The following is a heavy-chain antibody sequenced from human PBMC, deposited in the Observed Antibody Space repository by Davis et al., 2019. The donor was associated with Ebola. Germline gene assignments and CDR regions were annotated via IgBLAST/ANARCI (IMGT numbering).Heavy chain of an antibody. CDR2: INHSGST. D-gene: IGHD4-23*01. Sequence: ESLKISCVASGFTFSNYAMSWVRQPPGKGLEWIGEINHSGSTNYNPSLKSRVTISVDTSKNQFSLKLSSVTAADTAVYYCARGLSNSQVDYWGQGTLVTVSS. J-gene: IGHJ4*02. CDR3: ARGLSNSQVDY. CDR1: GFTFSNYA. V-gene: IGHV4-34*01.